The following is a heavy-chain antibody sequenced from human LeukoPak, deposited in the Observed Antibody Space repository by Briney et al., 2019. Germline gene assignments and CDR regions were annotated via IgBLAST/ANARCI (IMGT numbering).Heavy chain of an antibody. CDR3: ARNLGSSYSYLFDY. J-gene: IGHJ4*02. Sequence: SETLSLTCTVTGGSSSGYYWSWIRQPPAKGLEWIGYVYNSEYTSYNPSLRSRVSISFDTSENQFSLSLTSVTAADTALYYCARNLGSSYSYLFDYWGQGTLVTVSS. CDR1: GGSSSGYY. CDR2: VYNSEYT. V-gene: IGHV4-59*08. D-gene: IGHD2-15*01.